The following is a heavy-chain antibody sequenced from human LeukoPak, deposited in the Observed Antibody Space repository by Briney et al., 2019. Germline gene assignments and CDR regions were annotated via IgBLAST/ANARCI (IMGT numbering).Heavy chain of an antibody. Sequence: GGSLRLSCAASGFTFSSYTMSWVRQAPGKGLEWVSFISSGAGSTYYADSVKGRFTISRDNAKNSLYLQMNSLRAEDTAVYYCASDSVGYEGYWGQGTLVTVSS. CDR2: ISSGAGST. CDR1: GFTFSSYT. D-gene: IGHD1-26*01. CDR3: ASDSVGYEGY. V-gene: IGHV3-21*01. J-gene: IGHJ4*02.